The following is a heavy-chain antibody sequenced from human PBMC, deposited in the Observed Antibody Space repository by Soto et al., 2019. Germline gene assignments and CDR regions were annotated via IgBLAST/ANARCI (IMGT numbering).Heavy chain of an antibody. CDR1: GFTFSSYW. Sequence: GGSLRLSCAASGFTFSSYWMSWVRQAPGKGLEWVANIKQDGSEKYYVDSVKGRFTISRDNAKNSLYLQMNSLRAEDTAVYYCARDIPYSLVGATPSAFDYWGQGTLVTVSS. CDR3: ARDIPYSLVGATPSAFDY. D-gene: IGHD1-26*01. J-gene: IGHJ4*02. CDR2: IKQDGSEK. V-gene: IGHV3-7*05.